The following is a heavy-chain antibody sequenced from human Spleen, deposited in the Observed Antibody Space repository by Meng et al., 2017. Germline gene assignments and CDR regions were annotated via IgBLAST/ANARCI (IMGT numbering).Heavy chain of an antibody. Sequence: VRLHPGKGFDGRGWIIPHKDDTKPQQKFQSRVTMTADRSTATASMELTCLRSEDTAVYYCARGLLDSPHYFDYWGQGTLVTVSS. J-gene: IGHJ4*02. V-gene: IGHV1-18*01. CDR3: ARGLLDSPHYFDY. D-gene: IGHD3-22*01. CDR2: IIPHKDDT.